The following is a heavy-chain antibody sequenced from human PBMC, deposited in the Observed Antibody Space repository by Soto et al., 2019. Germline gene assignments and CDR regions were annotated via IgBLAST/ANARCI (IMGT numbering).Heavy chain of an antibody. D-gene: IGHD6-19*01. Sequence: EVQLLESGGGLVQPGGPWKFSLEPPDLTLGNMPLTWSGQAQGKGLEWVSVISGSGGSTYYADSVKGRFTISRDNSKNTLYLQMNSLRGEDTAVYYCARRSSGWYFDYWGQGTLVTVSS. V-gene: IGHV3-23*01. CDR1: DLTLGNMP. CDR2: ISGSGGST. CDR3: ARRSSGWYFDY. J-gene: IGHJ4*02.